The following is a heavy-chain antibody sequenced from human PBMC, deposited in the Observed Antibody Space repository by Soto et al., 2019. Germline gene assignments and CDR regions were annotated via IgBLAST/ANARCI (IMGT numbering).Heavy chain of an antibody. CDR3: ARGRRYDFWSGYLVFDY. CDR2: INHSGST. J-gene: IGHJ4*02. CDR1: GGSFSGYY. Sequence: PSETLSLTCAVYGGSFSGYYWSWIRQPPGKGLEWIGEINHSGSTNYNPSLKSRVTISVDTSKNQFSLKLSSVTAADTAVYYCARGRRYDFWSGYLVFDYWGQGTLVTV. V-gene: IGHV4-34*01. D-gene: IGHD3-3*01.